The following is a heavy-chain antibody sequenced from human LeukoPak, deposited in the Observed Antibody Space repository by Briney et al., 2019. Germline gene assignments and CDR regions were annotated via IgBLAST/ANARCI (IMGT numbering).Heavy chain of an antibody. CDR2: ISYDGSNK. J-gene: IGHJ4*02. CDR1: GFTFSSYA. Sequence: GGSLRLSCAASGFTFSSYAMHWVRQAPGKGLEWVAVISYDGSNKYYADSVKGRFTISRDNSKNTLYLQMNSLRAEDTAVYYCARGLSPYYDFWSGYYLGYWGRGTLVTVSS. V-gene: IGHV3-30-3*01. D-gene: IGHD3-3*01. CDR3: ARGLSPYYDFWSGYYLGY.